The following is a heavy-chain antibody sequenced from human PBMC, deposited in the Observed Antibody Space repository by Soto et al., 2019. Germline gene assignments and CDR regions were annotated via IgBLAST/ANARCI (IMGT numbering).Heavy chain of an antibody. J-gene: IGHJ6*02. V-gene: IGHV2-5*02. Sequence: QITLKESGPPLVKPTQTLTLTCTFSGFSVSTSGVGVAWIRQPPGKALEWLALIYWDDDKRYSPFLQSRVTSTKDTSRNQVVLSMTNMDPVDTATYYCAHKGGCVAGMDVWGQGTTVTVSS. CDR1: GFSVSTSGVG. CDR2: IYWDDDK. CDR3: AHKGGCVAGMDV. D-gene: IGHD3-16*01.